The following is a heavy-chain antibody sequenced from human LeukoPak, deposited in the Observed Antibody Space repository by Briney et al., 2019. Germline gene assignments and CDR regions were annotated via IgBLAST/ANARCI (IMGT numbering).Heavy chain of an antibody. J-gene: IGHJ4*02. Sequence: SETLSLTCTVSGYSISSGYYWGWIRQPPGKGLEWIGSIYHSGSTYYNPSLKSRVTISVDTSKNQFSLKLSSVTAADTAVYYCARAGTAAGIFWGQGTLVTVSS. CDR2: IYHSGST. CDR1: GYSISSGYY. D-gene: IGHD6-13*01. V-gene: IGHV4-38-2*02. CDR3: ARAGTAAGIF.